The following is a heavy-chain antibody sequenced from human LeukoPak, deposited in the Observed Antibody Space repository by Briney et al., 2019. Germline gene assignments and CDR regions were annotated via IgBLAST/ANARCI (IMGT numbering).Heavy chain of an antibody. CDR3: ARAPREYDGSGYLYYYYYYGMDV. Sequence: NPSETLSLTCTVSGGSTSSYYWSWIRQLPGKGLEWIGYIYYSGSTNYNPSLKSRVTISVDTSKNQFSLKLSSVTAADTAVYYCARAPREYDGSGYLYYYYYYGMDVWGQGTTVTVSS. J-gene: IGHJ6*02. CDR1: GGSTSSYY. CDR2: IYYSGST. V-gene: IGHV4-59*01. D-gene: IGHD3-22*01.